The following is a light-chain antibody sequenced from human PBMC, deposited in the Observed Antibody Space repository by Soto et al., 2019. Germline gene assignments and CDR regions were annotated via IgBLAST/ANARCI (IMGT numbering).Light chain of an antibody. CDR1: QRVSSNS. CDR2: GAS. CDR3: QLYGTTAVT. V-gene: IGKV3-20*01. Sequence: IVLTQAPGTLSLSPGERATLSCRASQRVSSNSLAWYQHKPGQAPRLLLYGASSRDTGIPGRFSGSGSGPDFTLTISRLEPQDFAVDSCQLYGTTAVTFGGGTKVHLK. J-gene: IGKJ4*01.